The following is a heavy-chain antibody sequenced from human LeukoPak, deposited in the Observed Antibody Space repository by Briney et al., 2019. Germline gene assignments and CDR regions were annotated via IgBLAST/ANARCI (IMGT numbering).Heavy chain of an antibody. CDR3: ARERRRYYGSGSYYPLGGMDV. Sequence: SETLSLTCAAYGGSFSGYYWSWIRQPPGKGLEWIGEINHSGSTNYNPSLKSRVTISVDTSKNQFSLKLSSVTAADTAVYYCARERRRYYGSGSYYPLGGMDVWGKGTTVTVSS. CDR2: INHSGST. V-gene: IGHV4-34*01. D-gene: IGHD3-10*01. CDR1: GGSFSGYY. J-gene: IGHJ6*04.